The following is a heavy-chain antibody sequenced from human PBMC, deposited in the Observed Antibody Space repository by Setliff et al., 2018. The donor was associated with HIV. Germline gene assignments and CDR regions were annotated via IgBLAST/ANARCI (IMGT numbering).Heavy chain of an antibody. CDR3: ARLGYSGSLVGAFDI. D-gene: IGHD1-26*01. J-gene: IGHJ3*02. V-gene: IGHV4-38-2*02. CDR1: GYSISSGYY. Sequence: PSETLSLTCTVSGYSISSGYYWGWIRQPPGKGLEWIGSIYHSGITYYNSYLKSRVTISVDTSKNQCSLNLTSVTTADTAVYYCARLGYSGSLVGAFDIWGQGTMVTVSS. CDR2: IYHSGIT.